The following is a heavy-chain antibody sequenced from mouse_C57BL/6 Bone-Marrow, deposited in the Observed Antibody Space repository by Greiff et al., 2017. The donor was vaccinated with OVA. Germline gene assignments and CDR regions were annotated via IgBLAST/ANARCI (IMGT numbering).Heavy chain of an antibody. CDR1: GFNIKDDY. Sequence: EVQLQQSGAELVRPGASVKLSCTASGFNIKDDYMHWVKQRPEQGLEWIGWIDPENGDTEYASKFQGKATITADTSSNTAYLQLSSLTSEDTAVYYCTRNWAFDYWGQGTTLTVSS. CDR3: TRNWAFDY. V-gene: IGHV14-4*01. J-gene: IGHJ2*01. CDR2: IDPENGDT. D-gene: IGHD4-1*01.